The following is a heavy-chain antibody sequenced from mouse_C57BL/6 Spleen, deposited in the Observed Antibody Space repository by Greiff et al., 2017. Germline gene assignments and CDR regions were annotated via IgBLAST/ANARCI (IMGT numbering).Heavy chain of an antibody. D-gene: IGHD4-1*01. Sequence: EVKLQQSGPELVKPGASVKMSCKASGYTFTDYNMHWVKQSHGKSLEWIGYINPNNGGTSYNQKFKGKATLTVNKSSSTAYMELRSLTSEDSAVYYCARGGIWDGDYWGQGTTLTVSS. V-gene: IGHV1-22*01. CDR2: INPNNGGT. J-gene: IGHJ2*01. CDR3: ARGGIWDGDY. CDR1: GYTFTDYN.